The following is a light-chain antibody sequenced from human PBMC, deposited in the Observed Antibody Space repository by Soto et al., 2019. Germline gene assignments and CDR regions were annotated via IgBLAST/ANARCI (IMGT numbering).Light chain of an antibody. V-gene: IGLV3-21*04. CDR2: YDS. Sequence: SSELTQPPSVSVAPEKTATITCGGNNIGNKRVHWYRQKPGQAPVLVISYDSDRPSGIPERFSGSNSGNTATLTISRVEDGDEADYYCQVWDIMTDNYVFGPGTKV. CDR3: QVWDIMTDNYV. J-gene: IGLJ1*01. CDR1: NIGNKR.